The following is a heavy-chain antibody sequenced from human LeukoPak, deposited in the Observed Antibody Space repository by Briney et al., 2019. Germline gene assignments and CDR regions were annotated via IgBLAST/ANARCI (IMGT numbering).Heavy chain of an antibody. J-gene: IGHJ4*02. V-gene: IGHV4-59*08. CDR2: VFHTGDS. CDR1: GGSIRSFY. D-gene: IGHD6-6*01. CDR3: AGHLFSRPFEY. Sequence: PSETLSLTCTVSGGSIRSFYWSWIRQPPGKGLEWIGYVFHTGDSNYNPSLKSRGAISADTSKNQFSLKISSVTAADTAVYYCAGHLFSRPFEYWGQGILVTVSS.